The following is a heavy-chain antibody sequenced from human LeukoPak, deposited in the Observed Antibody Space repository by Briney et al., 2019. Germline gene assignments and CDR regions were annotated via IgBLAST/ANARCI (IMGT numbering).Heavy chain of an antibody. CDR1: GFTFSSYS. Sequence: GGSLRLSCAASGFTFSSYSMNWVRQAPGKGLEWVSYISSSSSTIYYADSVKGRFTISRDNAKNSLYLQMNSLRAEDTAVYYCARGSQSTWGFFAYWGQGTRVTVSS. CDR3: ARGSQSTWGFFAY. V-gene: IGHV3-48*01. J-gene: IGHJ4*02. CDR2: ISSSSSTI. D-gene: IGHD1-1*01.